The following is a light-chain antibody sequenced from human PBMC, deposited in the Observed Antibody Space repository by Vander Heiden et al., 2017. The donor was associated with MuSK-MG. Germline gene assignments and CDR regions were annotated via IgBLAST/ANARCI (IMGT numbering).Light chain of an antibody. CDR3: QHYNNWPGYT. CDR1: QSINTN. Sequence: EVVMTQSPATLSVSPGERAIISCRASQSINTNLAWYQLKPGQAPRLLIYGSSTRATAIPARFSGSGSGTEFTLTISSLQSEDSAVYYCQHYNNWPGYTFGPGTKLXIK. J-gene: IGKJ2*01. CDR2: GSS. V-gene: IGKV3-15*01.